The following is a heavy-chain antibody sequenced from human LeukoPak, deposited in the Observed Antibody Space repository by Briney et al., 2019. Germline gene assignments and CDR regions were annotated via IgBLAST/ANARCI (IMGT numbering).Heavy chain of an antibody. CDR1: GGSISSSNW. CDR2: IYHSGST. J-gene: IGHJ4*02. D-gene: IGHD6-13*01. Sequence: SETLSLTCAVSGGSISSSNWWSWVRQPPGKGLEWIGEIYHSGSTNYNPSLKSRVTISVDKSKNQFSLKLSSVTAADTAVYYCARGQQLVQGDYFDYWGQGTLVTVSS. V-gene: IGHV4-4*02. CDR3: ARGQQLVQGDYFDY.